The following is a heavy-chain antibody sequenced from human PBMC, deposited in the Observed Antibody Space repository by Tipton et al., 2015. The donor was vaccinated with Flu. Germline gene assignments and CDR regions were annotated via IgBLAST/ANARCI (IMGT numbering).Heavy chain of an antibody. J-gene: IGHJ4*02. CDR2: IWYDGSNK. V-gene: IGHV3-33*01. CDR1: GFTFSSYG. Sequence: SLRLSCAASGFTFSSYGMHWVRQAPGKGLEWVAVIWYDGSNKYYPDSVKGRFTISRDNSKNTLYLQMNSLRAEDTAVYYCARGEEDFYDSSGYYPGLFDYWGQGTLVTVPS. D-gene: IGHD3-22*01. CDR3: ARGEEDFYDSSGYYPGLFDY.